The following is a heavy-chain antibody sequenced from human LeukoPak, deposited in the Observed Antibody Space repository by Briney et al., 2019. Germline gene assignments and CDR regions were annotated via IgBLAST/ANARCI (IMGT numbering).Heavy chain of an antibody. V-gene: IGHV1-69*04. CDR1: GGTFSSYA. Sequence: SVKVSCKASGGTFSSYAISWVRQAPGQGLEWMGRIIPILGIANYAQKFQGRVTITADKSTSTAYMELSSLRSEDTAVYYCARAVAAAGTPFDYWGQGTLVTVSS. CDR3: ARAVAAAGTPFDY. CDR2: IIPILGIA. J-gene: IGHJ4*02. D-gene: IGHD6-13*01.